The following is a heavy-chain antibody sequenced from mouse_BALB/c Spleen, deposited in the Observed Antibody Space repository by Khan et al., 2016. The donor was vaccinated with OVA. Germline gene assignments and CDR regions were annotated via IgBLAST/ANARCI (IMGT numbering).Heavy chain of an antibody. CDR1: GYTFTDYS. J-gene: IGHJ2*01. CDR2: ISTDSVYT. Sequence: VQLQQSGPELVRPGVSVKISCKGSGYTFTDYSMHWVKQSHAKSLEWIGVISTDSVYTNYNQKFKGKATLTVDKSSSTAYMELARMTSEDSAIYYCAIRDYFDYWGQGTTLTVSS. V-gene: IGHV1S137*01. CDR3: AIRDYFDY.